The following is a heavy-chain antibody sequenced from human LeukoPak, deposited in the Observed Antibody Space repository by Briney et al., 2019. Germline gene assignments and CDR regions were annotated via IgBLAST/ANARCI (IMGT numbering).Heavy chain of an antibody. CDR2: INHSGST. CDR3: ARGHNWNDRAFDI. V-gene: IGHV4-34*01. Sequence: ASETLSLTCAVYGGSFSGYYWSWIRQPPGKGLEWIGEINHSGSTNYNPSLKSRVIISVDTSKNQFSLKLSSVTAADTAVYYCARGHNWNDRAFDIWGQGTMVTVSS. J-gene: IGHJ3*02. D-gene: IGHD1-1*01. CDR1: GGSFSGYY.